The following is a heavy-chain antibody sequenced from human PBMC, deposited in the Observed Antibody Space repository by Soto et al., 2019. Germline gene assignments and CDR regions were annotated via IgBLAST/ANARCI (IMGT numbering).Heavy chain of an antibody. Sequence: PGGPLRLSCAASGFTFSTYAMTLVRQALGKGLEWVSIISSSGDSTYYLDSVKGRFTISRENSRNTLNLQMNSLRAEDTAVYYCAKNGDFWSWGMDVWGQGTTVTVSS. D-gene: IGHD3-3*01. J-gene: IGHJ6*02. CDR3: AKNGDFWSWGMDV. CDR1: GFTFSTYA. V-gene: IGHV3-23*01. CDR2: ISSSGDST.